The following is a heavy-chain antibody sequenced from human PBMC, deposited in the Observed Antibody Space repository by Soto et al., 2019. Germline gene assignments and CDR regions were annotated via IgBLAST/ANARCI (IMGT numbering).Heavy chain of an antibody. Sequence: PSETLSLTCNVSGGSVSGYHWSWIRQPPGKVLEWIGYVNNNGNTDYNPSLESRVTISRDNAKNSLYLQMNSLRAEDTAVYYCARDLPQYYDSSGRLDYWGQGTLVTVSS. CDR3: ARDLPQYYDSSGRLDY. CDR2: VNNNGNT. D-gene: IGHD3-22*01. V-gene: IGHV4-4*08. CDR1: GGSVSGYH. J-gene: IGHJ4*02.